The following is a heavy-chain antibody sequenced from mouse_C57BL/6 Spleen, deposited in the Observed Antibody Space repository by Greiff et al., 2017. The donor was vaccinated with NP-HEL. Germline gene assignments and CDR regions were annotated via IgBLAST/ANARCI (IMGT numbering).Heavy chain of an antibody. CDR1: GFTFSDYG. CDR2: ISSGSSTI. V-gene: IGHV5-17*01. CDR3: AKLGRGARDY. D-gene: IGHD4-1*01. J-gene: IGHJ4*01. Sequence: EVQVVESGGGLVKPGGSLKLSCAASGFTFSDYGMHWVRQAPEKGLEWVAYISSGSSTIYYADTVKGRFTISRDNAKNTLFLQMTSLRSEDTAMYYCAKLGRGARDYWGQGTSVTVSS.